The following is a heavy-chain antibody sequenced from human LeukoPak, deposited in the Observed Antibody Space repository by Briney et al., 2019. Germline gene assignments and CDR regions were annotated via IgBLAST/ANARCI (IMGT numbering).Heavy chain of an antibody. Sequence: SETLSLTCTVSGGSISSYYWSWIRQPPGKGLEWIGYIYYSGSTNYNPSLKSRVTISVDTSKNQFSLKLSSVTAADTALYYCARDLTRRNWFDPWGQGTLVTVSS. V-gene: IGHV4-59*01. CDR3: ARDLTRRNWFDP. CDR2: IYYSGST. CDR1: GGSISSYY. J-gene: IGHJ5*02.